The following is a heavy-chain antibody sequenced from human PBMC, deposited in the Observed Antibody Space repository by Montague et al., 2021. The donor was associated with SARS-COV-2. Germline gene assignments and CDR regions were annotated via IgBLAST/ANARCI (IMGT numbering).Heavy chain of an antibody. V-gene: IGHV3-33*06. CDR1: GFTFSSYG. CDR3: AKEIIEVAADWYFDL. J-gene: IGHJ2*01. Sequence: SLRLSCAASGFTFSSYGMHWVRQAPGKGLEWVAVIWYDGSNKYYADSVKGRFTISRDNSKNTLCLQMNSLRAEDTAVYYCAKEIIEVAADWYFDLWGRGTLVTVSS. D-gene: IGHD6-19*01. CDR2: IWYDGSNK.